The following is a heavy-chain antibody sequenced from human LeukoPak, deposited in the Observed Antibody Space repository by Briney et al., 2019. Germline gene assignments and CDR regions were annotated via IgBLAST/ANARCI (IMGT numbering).Heavy chain of an antibody. CDR2: INPNSGGT. V-gene: IGHV1-2*02. CDR3: ARYCSSTSCYAGGLDY. Sequence: ASVKVSCKASGYTFTSYYMHWVRQAPGQGLEWMGWINPNSGGTNYAQKFQGRVTMTRDTSISTAYMELSRLRSDDTAVYYCARYCSSTSCYAGGLDYWGQGTLVTVSS. D-gene: IGHD2-2*01. J-gene: IGHJ4*02. CDR1: GYTFTSYY.